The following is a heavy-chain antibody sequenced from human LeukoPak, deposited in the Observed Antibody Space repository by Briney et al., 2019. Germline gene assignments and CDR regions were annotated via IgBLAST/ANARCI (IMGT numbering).Heavy chain of an antibody. V-gene: IGHV4-34*01. Sequence: SETLSLTCAVYGGSFSGYYWSWIRQPPGKGLEWIGEINHSGSTNYNPSLKSRVTISVDTSKNQFSLKLSSVTAADTAVYYCARVPRTPGYSSGWYRGIVWYMDVWGKGTTVTVSS. CDR2: INHSGST. D-gene: IGHD6-19*01. CDR3: ARVPRTPGYSSGWYRGIVWYMDV. J-gene: IGHJ6*03. CDR1: GGSFSGYY.